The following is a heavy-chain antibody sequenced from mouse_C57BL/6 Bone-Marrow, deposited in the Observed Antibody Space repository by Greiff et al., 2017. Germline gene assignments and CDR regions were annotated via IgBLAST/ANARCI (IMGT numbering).Heavy chain of an antibody. CDR2: IYPGDGDT. Sequence: LQESGPELVKPGASVKISCKASGYAFSSSWMNWVKQRPGKGLEWIGRIYPGDGDTNYNGKFKGKATLTADKSSSTAYMQLSSLTSEDSAVYFCARSIYGTLFAYWGQGTLVTVSA. CDR3: ARSIYGTLFAY. CDR1: GYAFSSSW. D-gene: IGHD1-1*01. J-gene: IGHJ3*01. V-gene: IGHV1-82*01.